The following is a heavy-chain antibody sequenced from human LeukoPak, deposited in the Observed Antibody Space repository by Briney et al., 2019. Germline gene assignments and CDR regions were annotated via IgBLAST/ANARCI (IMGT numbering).Heavy chain of an antibody. Sequence: PGGSLRLSCAASGFTVSSNYMSWVRQAPGKGLEWVSVIYSGGSTYYADSVKGRFTISRRNSKNTLYLQMNSLRAEDTAVYYCARVGNWNPYYFDYWGQGTLVTVSS. D-gene: IGHD1-1*01. CDR2: IYSGGST. CDR3: ARVGNWNPYYFDY. J-gene: IGHJ4*02. V-gene: IGHV3-53*04. CDR1: GFTVSSNY.